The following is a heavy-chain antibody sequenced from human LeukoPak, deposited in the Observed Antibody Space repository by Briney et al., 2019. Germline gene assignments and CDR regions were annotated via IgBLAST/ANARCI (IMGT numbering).Heavy chain of an antibody. CDR3: ASAYCSGDCYYYGMDV. Sequence: PGGSLRLSCAASGFTFSSYAMHWVRQAPGKGLERVEVISYDGSNKYYADSVKGRFTISRDNSKNTLYLQMNSLRAEDTAVYYCASAYCSGDCYYYGMDVWGKGTTVTVSS. D-gene: IGHD2-15*01. V-gene: IGHV3-30*04. J-gene: IGHJ6*04. CDR2: ISYDGSNK. CDR1: GFTFSSYA.